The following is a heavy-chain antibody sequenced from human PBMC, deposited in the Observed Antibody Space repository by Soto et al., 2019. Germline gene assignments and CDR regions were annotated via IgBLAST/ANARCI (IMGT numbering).Heavy chain of an antibody. V-gene: IGHV4-34*01. CDR2: INHSGST. D-gene: IGHD3-10*01. J-gene: IGHJ6*02. CDR1: GGSFSGYY. Sequence: SETLSLTCAVYGGSFSGYYWSWIRQPPGKGLEWIGEINHSGSTNYNPSLKSRVTISVDTSKNQFSLKLSSVTAADTAVYYCARGRVAVRGVIIRFFGKNGMDVWGQGTTVTVSS. CDR3: ARGRVAVRGVIIRFFGKNGMDV.